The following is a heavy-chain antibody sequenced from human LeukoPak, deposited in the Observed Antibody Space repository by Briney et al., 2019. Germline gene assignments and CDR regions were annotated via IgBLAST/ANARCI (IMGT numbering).Heavy chain of an antibody. CDR2: VSSSGAYI. Sequence: GGSLRLSCAASGFTFSSYAMNWIRQAPGKGLEWVASVSSSGAYIYYADLVEGRFTISRDNAKNSLILQMNSLRAEDTAVYYCARALSGTYNNFHYFYMDVWGKGTTVTVSS. J-gene: IGHJ6*03. V-gene: IGHV3-21*01. CDR3: ARALSGTYNNFHYFYMDV. D-gene: IGHD1-26*01. CDR1: GFTFSSYA.